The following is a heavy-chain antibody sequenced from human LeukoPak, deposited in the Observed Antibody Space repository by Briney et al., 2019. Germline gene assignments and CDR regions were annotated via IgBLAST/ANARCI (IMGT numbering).Heavy chain of an antibody. J-gene: IGHJ4*02. CDR2: ISGSGGST. D-gene: IGHD3-3*01. Sequence: HAGGSLRLSCAASGFTFSSYGMSWVRQAPGKGLEWVSAISGSGGSTYYADSVKGRFTISRDNAKSSVYLQMNSLRAEDTAVYYCARKSDFWSGLDYWGQGTLVTVSS. CDR3: ARKSDFWSGLDY. V-gene: IGHV3-23*01. CDR1: GFTFSSYG.